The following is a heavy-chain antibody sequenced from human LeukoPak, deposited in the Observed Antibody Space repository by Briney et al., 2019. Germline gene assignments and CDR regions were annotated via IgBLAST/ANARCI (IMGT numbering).Heavy chain of an antibody. Sequence: GGSLRLSCAASGFTFSNYDMHWVRQAPGKGLEWVSAISSSSAYIYYADSVRGRFTISRDNAENSLFLQLNSLRAEDTAVYFCARGEEKATITGLDSWGQGTLVTVSS. CDR1: GFTFSNYD. V-gene: IGHV3-21*01. CDR2: ISSSSAYI. CDR3: ARGEEKATITGLDS. D-gene: IGHD5-24*01. J-gene: IGHJ4*02.